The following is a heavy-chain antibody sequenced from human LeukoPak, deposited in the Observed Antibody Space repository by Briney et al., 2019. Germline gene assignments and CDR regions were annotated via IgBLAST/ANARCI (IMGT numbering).Heavy chain of an antibody. Sequence: SGGSPRLSCAASGFTFSSYGMHWVRQAPGKGLEWVAVIWYDGSNKYYADSVKGRFTISRDNSKNTLYLQMNSLRAEDTAVYYCARDGAVAVSYYFDYWGQGTLVTVSS. V-gene: IGHV3-33*01. CDR3: ARDGAVAVSYYFDY. CDR2: IWYDGSNK. D-gene: IGHD6-19*01. J-gene: IGHJ4*02. CDR1: GFTFSSYG.